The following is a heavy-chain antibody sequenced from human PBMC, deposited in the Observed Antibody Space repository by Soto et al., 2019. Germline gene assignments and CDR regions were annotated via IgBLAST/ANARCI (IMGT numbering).Heavy chain of an antibody. CDR1: GGSISSSNW. CDR2: IYHSGST. Sequence: QVQLQESGPGLVKPSGTLSLTCAVSGGSISSSNWWSWVRQPPGKGLEWIGEIYHSGSTNYNPSPKSRVTIAVDKSKNQFSLKLSSVTAAATAVYYCARVQDSQLGGGFDPWGQGTLVTVSS. D-gene: IGHD3-16*01. CDR3: ARVQDSQLGGGFDP. V-gene: IGHV4-4*02. J-gene: IGHJ5*02.